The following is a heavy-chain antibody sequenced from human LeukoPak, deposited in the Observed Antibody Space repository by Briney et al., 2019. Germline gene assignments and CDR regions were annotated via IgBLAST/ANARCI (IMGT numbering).Heavy chain of an antibody. J-gene: IGHJ4*02. D-gene: IGHD3-22*01. CDR1: GYTFTSYG. CDR2: ISAYNGNT. Sequence: APVKVSCKASGYTFTSYGISWVRQAPGQGLEWMGWISAYNGNTNYARKLQGRVTMTTDTSTSAAYMELRSLRSDDTAVYYRARDSDRYYDSSGYYPFDYWGQGTLVTVSS. CDR3: ARDSDRYYDSSGYYPFDY. V-gene: IGHV1-18*01.